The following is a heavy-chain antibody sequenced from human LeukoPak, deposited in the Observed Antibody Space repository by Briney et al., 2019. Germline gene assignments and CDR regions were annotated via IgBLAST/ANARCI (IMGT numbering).Heavy chain of an antibody. CDR3: ARDSRLTRVRILEWLPRFDY. CDR2: MYSGGST. V-gene: IGHV3-66*01. Sequence: GGSLRLSCAASGFTVSSNYMSWVRQAPGKGLEGVSVMYSGGSTYYADSVQGRFPISRDNSKNTLYLQMNSLRAEDTAVYYCARDSRLTRVRILEWLPRFDYWGQGTLVTVSS. J-gene: IGHJ4*02. D-gene: IGHD3-3*01. CDR1: GFTVSSNY.